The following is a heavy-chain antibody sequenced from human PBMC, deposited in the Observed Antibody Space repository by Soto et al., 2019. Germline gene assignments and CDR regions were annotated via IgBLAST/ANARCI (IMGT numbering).Heavy chain of an antibody. J-gene: IGHJ5*02. CDR3: VKNSGWFNT. CDR2: IDGSGGIT. D-gene: IGHD3-10*01. V-gene: IGHV3-23*01. CDR1: GFTFVTTD. Sequence: QFLQSGGSLVQPGGSLTLSFAASGFTFVTTDMSWVRQAPGEGREWVSTIDGSGGITYYADSVKGRFTTSRDNSRNTLHLQMNRLRGDDTALYYCVKNSGWFNTWGQGALVTVSS.